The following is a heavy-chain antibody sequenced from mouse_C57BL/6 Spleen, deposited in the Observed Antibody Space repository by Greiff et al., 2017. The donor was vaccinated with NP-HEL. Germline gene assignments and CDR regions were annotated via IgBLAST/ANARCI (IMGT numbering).Heavy chain of an antibody. CDR1: GYTFTEYT. V-gene: IGHV1-62-2*01. CDR2: FYPGSGSI. D-gene: IGHD1-1*01. J-gene: IGHJ4*01. Sequence: QVHVKQSGAELVKPGASVKLSCKASGYTFTEYTIHWVKQRSGQGLEWIGWFYPGSGSIKYNEKFKDKATLTADKSSSTVYMELSRLTSEDSAVYFCARHEEQDYYGSSYVEYYAMDYWGQGTSVTVSS. CDR3: ARHEEQDYYGSSYVEYYAMDY.